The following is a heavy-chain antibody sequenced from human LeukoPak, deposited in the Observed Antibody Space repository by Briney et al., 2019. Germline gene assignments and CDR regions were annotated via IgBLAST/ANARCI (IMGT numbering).Heavy chain of an antibody. Sequence: PGGSLRLSCAASGFTFSNYNMNWVRQHPGKGLQWVSYISSSSNIIYYADSVKGRFTISRDNAKNSLFLQMNSLRAEDTAVYYCARDFAREFTIDYWGQGTLVTVSS. CDR2: ISSSSNII. CDR3: ARDFAREFTIDY. V-gene: IGHV3-48*01. CDR1: GFTFSNYN. D-gene: IGHD3-10*01. J-gene: IGHJ4*02.